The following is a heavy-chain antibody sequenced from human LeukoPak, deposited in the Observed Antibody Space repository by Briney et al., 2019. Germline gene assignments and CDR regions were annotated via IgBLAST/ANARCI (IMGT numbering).Heavy chain of an antibody. V-gene: IGHV4-39*07. Sequence: PSETLSLTCTVSGGSISSSSYYWGWIRQPPGKGLEWIGSIYYSGSTYYNPSLKSRVTISVDTSKNQFSLRLSSVTAADTAVYYCARDYYYDSSGYVGAFDIWGQGTMVTVSS. J-gene: IGHJ3*02. CDR1: GGSISSSSYY. CDR3: ARDYYYDSSGYVGAFDI. CDR2: IYYSGST. D-gene: IGHD3-22*01.